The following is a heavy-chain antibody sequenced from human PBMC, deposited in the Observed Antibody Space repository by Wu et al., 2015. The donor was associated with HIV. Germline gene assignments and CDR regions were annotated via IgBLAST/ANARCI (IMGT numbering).Heavy chain of an antibody. CDR2: IIPVFGTA. D-gene: IGHD2-21*02. CDR1: GGTFRNYG. CDR3: ARGSGDRYYYYYYMDV. Sequence: QVQLVQSGAEVKKPGSSVKVSCKASGGTFRNYGFSWVRQAPGQGLEWMGGIIPVFGTAIYAQNFQGRVTFTADESTSTAYMELSSLRSEDTAIYYCARGSGDRYYYYYYMDVWGKGTTVTVSS. J-gene: IGHJ6*03. V-gene: IGHV1-69*12.